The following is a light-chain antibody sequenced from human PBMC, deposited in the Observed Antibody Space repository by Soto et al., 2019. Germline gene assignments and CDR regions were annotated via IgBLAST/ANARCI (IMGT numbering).Light chain of an antibody. CDR1: QSVSNNY. Sequence: EIVLTQSPGTLSLSPGERATLSCRASQSVSNNYLAWYKQKPGQAPRLLIYGASNSANGIPDRFSGSESGTYITLTIGRLEPEDFVVYSCQQYGSSGTFGQGTKVEIK. J-gene: IGKJ1*01. V-gene: IGKV3-20*01. CDR2: GAS. CDR3: QQYGSSGT.